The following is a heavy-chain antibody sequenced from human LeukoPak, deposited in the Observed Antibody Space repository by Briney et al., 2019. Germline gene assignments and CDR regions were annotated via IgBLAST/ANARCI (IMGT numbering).Heavy chain of an antibody. J-gene: IGHJ1*01. D-gene: IGHD1-26*01. CDR3: ARDLVGASTGYFQH. CDR1: GFTFSTYS. CDR2: ISSSSSTI. V-gene: IGHV3-48*02. Sequence: GGSLRLSCAASGFTFSTYSMNWVRQAPGKGLEWVSYISSSSSTIYYADSVKGRFTISRDNAKNSLYLQMNSLRDEDTAVYYCARDLVGASTGYFQHWGRGTLVTVSS.